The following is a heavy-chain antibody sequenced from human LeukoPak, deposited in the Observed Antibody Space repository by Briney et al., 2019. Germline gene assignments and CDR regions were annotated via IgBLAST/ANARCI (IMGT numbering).Heavy chain of an antibody. J-gene: IGHJ4*02. CDR2: IKQDGSEK. CDR3: ARDRVGTIAVADTEVDY. V-gene: IGHV3-7*01. CDR1: GFTFSSYW. D-gene: IGHD6-19*01. Sequence: GGSLRLSCAASGFTFSSYWMTWVRQAPGKGLEWVANIKQDGSEKYYVDSVKGRFTISRDNAKNSLYLQMNSLRAEDTAVYYCARDRVGTIAVADTEVDYWGQGTLVTVSS.